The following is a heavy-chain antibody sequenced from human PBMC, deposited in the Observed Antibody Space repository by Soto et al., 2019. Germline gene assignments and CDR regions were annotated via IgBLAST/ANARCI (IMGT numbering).Heavy chain of an antibody. CDR2: VYLSGNT. CDR3: ARLGYDSSGYPSWFDP. D-gene: IGHD3-22*01. J-gene: IGHJ5*02. Sequence: PSETLSLTCTVPGGSISRSSYSWSWIRHHPGKGLDWIGYVYLSGNTDYNPSLKSRVTISVDTSKKQFSLRLTSVTVADTAVYYCARLGYDSSGYPSWFDPWGQGTLVTVSS. V-gene: IGHV4-31*03. CDR1: GGSISRSSYS.